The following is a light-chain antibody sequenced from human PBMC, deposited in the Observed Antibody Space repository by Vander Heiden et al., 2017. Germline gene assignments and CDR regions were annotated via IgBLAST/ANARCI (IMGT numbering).Light chain of an antibody. CDR3: AAWDDSLNGHV. CDR1: SSNIGSNT. CDR2: SNN. Sequence: QSVLTQPPSASGTPGQRVTISCSGSSSNIGSNTVNWYQQLPGTPPKLRIYSNNQRPSGVPDRFAGSKSGTSASLAISGLQSEDEADYYCAAWDDSLNGHVLGTGTKVTVL. V-gene: IGLV1-44*01. J-gene: IGLJ1*01.